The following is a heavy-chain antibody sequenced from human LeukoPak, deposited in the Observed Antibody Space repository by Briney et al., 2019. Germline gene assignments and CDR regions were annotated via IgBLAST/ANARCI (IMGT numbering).Heavy chain of an antibody. D-gene: IGHD3-10*01. V-gene: IGHV3-23*01. CDR3: AKDPSESYNYGYFDY. J-gene: IGHJ4*02. CDR1: GLILRSNA. Sequence: PGGSLRLSCAASGLILRSNAMSWVRQAPGKGLEWVSAISGSGGSTYYADSVKGRFTISRDNAKDTVYLQMNSLRVEDTAVYFCAKDPSESYNYGYFDYWGQGTLVTVS. CDR2: ISGSGGST.